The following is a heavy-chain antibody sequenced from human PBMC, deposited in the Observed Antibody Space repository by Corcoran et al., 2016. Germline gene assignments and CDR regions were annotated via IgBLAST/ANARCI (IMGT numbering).Heavy chain of an antibody. Sequence: EVQLVESGGGLVQPGRSLRLSCAASGFTFDDYAMHWVRQAPGEGLVWVSRVTSDGSSTTYADSVKGRFTISRDNAKNTLYLQMNSLRVEDTAVYYCARGPESSGPDYWGQGTQVTVSS. CDR2: VTSDGSST. CDR1: GFTFDDYA. CDR3: ARGPESSGPDY. D-gene: IGHD6-19*01. J-gene: IGHJ4*02. V-gene: IGHV3-74*02.